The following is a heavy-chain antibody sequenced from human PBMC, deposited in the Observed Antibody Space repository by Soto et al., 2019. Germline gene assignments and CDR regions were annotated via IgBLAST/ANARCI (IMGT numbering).Heavy chain of an antibody. J-gene: IGHJ4*02. CDR3: ARVSGAIGGGIDY. CDR1: GGPFNGYY. D-gene: IGHD1-1*01. Sequence: SETLSLTCAVYGGPFNGYYWNWIRQPPGKGLEWIGEINQRGSTGYNPSLKSRVTISVDTSKNQFSLEVSSVTAADTAVYYCARVSGAIGGGIDYWGQGTLVTVSS. V-gene: IGHV4-34*01. CDR2: INQRGST.